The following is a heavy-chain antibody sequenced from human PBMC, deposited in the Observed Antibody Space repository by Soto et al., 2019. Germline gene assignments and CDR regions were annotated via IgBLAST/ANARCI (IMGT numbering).Heavy chain of an antibody. CDR3: ARGHLGGRFYWFWVDP. V-gene: IGHV4-31*03. J-gene: IGHJ5*02. Sequence: QVQLQESGPGLVKPSQTLSLTCTVSGGSISSGGYYWSWIRQHPGKGLEWIGYIYYSGSTYYKPSIKSRVTIAVDTSKNQFSLKLSSVTAADTAVYYCARGHLGGRFYWFWVDPWGQGTLVTVSS. D-gene: IGHD3-9*01. CDR1: GGSISSGGYY. CDR2: IYYSGST.